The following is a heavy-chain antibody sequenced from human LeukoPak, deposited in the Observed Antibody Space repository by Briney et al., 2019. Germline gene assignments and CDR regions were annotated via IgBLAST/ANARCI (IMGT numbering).Heavy chain of an antibody. Sequence: SETLSLTCAVSGSSISSGYYWGWIRQPPGKGLEWIGSIYHSGSTYYNPSLKSRVAISVDTSKNQFSLKLSSVTAADTAVYYCSRQPVYCTNGVCYNVWFDPWGQGTLVTVSS. D-gene: IGHD2-8*01. V-gene: IGHV4-38-2*01. J-gene: IGHJ5*02. CDR2: IYHSGST. CDR3: SRQPVYCTNGVCYNVWFDP. CDR1: GSSISSGYY.